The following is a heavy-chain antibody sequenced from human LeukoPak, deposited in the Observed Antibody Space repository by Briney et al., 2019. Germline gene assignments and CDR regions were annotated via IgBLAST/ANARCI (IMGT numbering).Heavy chain of an antibody. D-gene: IGHD1-26*01. CDR2: TYYRSKWYN. Sequence: SQTLSLTCALSGDSVSSNSAGWDWLRQSPSRGFEWLGRTYYRSKWYNDYTVSVKTRILIKPDTSKNQFSLQVNSVTPEDTAVYYCARGYGRGMDVWAKGPRSPSP. CDR3: ARGYGRGMDV. CDR1: GDSVSSNSAG. J-gene: IGHJ6*02. V-gene: IGHV6-1*01.